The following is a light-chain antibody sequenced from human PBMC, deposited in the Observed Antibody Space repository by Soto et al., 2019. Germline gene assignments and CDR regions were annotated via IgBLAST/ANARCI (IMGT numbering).Light chain of an antibody. CDR2: EVS. CDR1: SSDVGSYNL. J-gene: IGLJ1*01. Sequence: SELPRPGSVSGSPGQSNPITSTGTSSDVGSYNLVSWYQQHPGKAPKLMIYEVSKRPSGVSNRFSGSKSGNTASLTISGLQAEDEADYYCCSYAGSSTFYVFGTGTKVTVL. V-gene: IGLV2-23*02. CDR3: CSYAGSSTFYV.